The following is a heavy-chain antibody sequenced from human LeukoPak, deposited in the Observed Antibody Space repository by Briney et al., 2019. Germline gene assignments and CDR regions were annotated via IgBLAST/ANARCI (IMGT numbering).Heavy chain of an antibody. V-gene: IGHV3-33*01. D-gene: IGHD3-22*01. CDR3: ARESDSSGFGAFDI. Sequence: GRSLRLSCAASGFTFSSYGMHWVRQAPGKGLEWVAVIWYDGSNKYYADSVKGRFTISRDNSKNTLYLQMNSLRAEDTAVYYCARESDSSGFGAFDIWGQGTMVTVSS. CDR1: GFTFSSYG. CDR2: IWYDGSNK. J-gene: IGHJ3*02.